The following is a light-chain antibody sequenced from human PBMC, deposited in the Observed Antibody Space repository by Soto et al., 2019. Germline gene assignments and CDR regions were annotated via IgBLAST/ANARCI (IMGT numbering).Light chain of an antibody. Sequence: EIVMTQSPATLSVSPGERATVSCRASQSVRSNLAWYQQKPGQAPRLVIFGASTRAAGIPDRFTGSGSGTEFTLTISSLQYEDLAVYYCQQYNTWPRSFGGGTKVEIK. J-gene: IGKJ4*01. CDR2: GAS. CDR1: QSVRSN. V-gene: IGKV3-15*01. CDR3: QQYNTWPRS.